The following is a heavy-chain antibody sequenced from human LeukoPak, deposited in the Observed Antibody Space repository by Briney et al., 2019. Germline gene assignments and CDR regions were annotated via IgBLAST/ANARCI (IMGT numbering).Heavy chain of an antibody. CDR2: ISYDGSNK. V-gene: IGHV3-30-3*01. Sequence: SCKASGYTFTGYYMHWVRQAPGKGLEWVAVISYDGSNKYYADSVKGRFTISRDNSKNTLYLQMNSLRAEDTAVYYCARDPRTLYSGYDYGDYWGQGTLVTVSS. CDR1: GYTFTGYY. J-gene: IGHJ4*02. CDR3: ARDPRTLYSGYDYGDY. D-gene: IGHD5-12*01.